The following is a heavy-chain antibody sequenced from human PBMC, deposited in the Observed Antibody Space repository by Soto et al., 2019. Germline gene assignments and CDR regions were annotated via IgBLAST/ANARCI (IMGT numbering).Heavy chain of an antibody. J-gene: IGHJ5*02. V-gene: IGHV1-46*03. CDR3: ASNGYSSTWHSWFDP. CDR1: AYTFTGYY. D-gene: IGHD6-13*01. Sequence: ASVKVSCKASAYTFTGYYMHWVRQAPGQGLEWMGIINPSGGSTSYAQKFQGRVTMTRDTSTSTVYMELSSLRSEDTAVYYCASNGYSSTWHSWFDPWGQGTLVTVSS. CDR2: INPSGGST.